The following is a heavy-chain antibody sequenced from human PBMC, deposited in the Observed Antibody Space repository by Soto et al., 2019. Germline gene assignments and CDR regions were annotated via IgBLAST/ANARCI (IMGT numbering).Heavy chain of an antibody. Sequence: QVQLVQAGAEVRKPGASVKVSCKASGYTFTSYDLNWVRQATGQGPEWMGWMNPNSGNTGYAQKFQGGVTMTRNTSISTAYMELSSLRSEATAVYYCARGFYEVNAFDIWGQGTMVTVSS. J-gene: IGHJ3*02. CDR3: ARGFYEVNAFDI. D-gene: IGHD5-12*01. V-gene: IGHV1-8*01. CDR2: MNPNSGNT. CDR1: GYTFTSYD.